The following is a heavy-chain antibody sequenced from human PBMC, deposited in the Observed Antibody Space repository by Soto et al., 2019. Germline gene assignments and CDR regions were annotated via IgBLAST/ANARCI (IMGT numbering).Heavy chain of an antibody. J-gene: IGHJ4*02. CDR3: ASPIGYDYVWGSYRPFDY. CDR2: ISNDGSNY. Sequence: GGSLRLSCAASGFTFTSYAMHWVRQAPGKGLEWVAVISNDGSNYYYADSVKGRFTISRDNSKNTLYLQMNSLRAEDTAVYYCASPIGYDYVWGSYRPFDYWGQGTLVTVSS. D-gene: IGHD3-16*02. CDR1: GFTFTSYA. V-gene: IGHV3-30-3*01.